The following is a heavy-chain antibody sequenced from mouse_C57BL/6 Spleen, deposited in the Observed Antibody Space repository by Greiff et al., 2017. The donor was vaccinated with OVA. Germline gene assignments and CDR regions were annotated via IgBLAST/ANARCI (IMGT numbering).Heavy chain of an antibody. D-gene: IGHD1-1*01. CDR1: GYTFTDYE. CDR2: IDPETGGT. CDR3: TRSIYGSYFDY. Sequence: VKLVESGAELVRPGASVTLSCKASGYTFTDYEMHWVKQTPVHGLEWIGAIDPETGGTAYNQKFKGKAILTADKSSSTAYMELRSLTSEDSAVYYCTRSIYGSYFDYWGQGTTLTVSS. J-gene: IGHJ2*01. V-gene: IGHV1-15*01.